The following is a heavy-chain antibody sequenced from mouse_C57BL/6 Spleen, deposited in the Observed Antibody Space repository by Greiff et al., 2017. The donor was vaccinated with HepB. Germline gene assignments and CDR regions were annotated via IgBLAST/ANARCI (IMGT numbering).Heavy chain of an antibody. J-gene: IGHJ2*01. Sequence: VKLMESGAELVRPGASVKLSCKASGYTFTDYYINWVKQRPGQGLEWIARIYPGSGNTYYNEKFKGKATLTAEKSSSTAYMQLSSLTSEDSAVYFCDITTVVSYYFDYWGQGTTLTVSS. CDR1: GYTFTDYY. V-gene: IGHV1-76*01. D-gene: IGHD1-1*01. CDR2: IYPGSGNT. CDR3: DITTVVSYYFDY.